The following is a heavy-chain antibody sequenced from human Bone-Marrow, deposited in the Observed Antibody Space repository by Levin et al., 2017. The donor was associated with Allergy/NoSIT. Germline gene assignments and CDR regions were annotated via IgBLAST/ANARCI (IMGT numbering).Heavy chain of an antibody. Sequence: GGSLRLSCAASGFTFSDYYMSWIRQAPGKGLEWVSYISSSSSYTNYADSVKGRFTISRDNAKNSLYLQMNSLRAEDTAVYYCARALGYCSSTSCYCAWFDPWGQGTLVTVSS. V-gene: IGHV3-11*06. D-gene: IGHD2-2*01. J-gene: IGHJ5*02. CDR2: ISSSSSYT. CDR1: GFTFSDYY. CDR3: ARALGYCSSTSCYCAWFDP.